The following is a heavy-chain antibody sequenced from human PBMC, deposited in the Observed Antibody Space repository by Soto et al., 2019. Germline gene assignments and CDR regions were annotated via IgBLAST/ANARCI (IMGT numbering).Heavy chain of an antibody. Sequence: QVQLVQSGAEVKKPGSSVKVSCKASGGSFMSQAISWVRQAPEQGPEGMGGIIPFSGTVTYTKRFQGRLTLAADAPTKTAYMELSRLRSDDTAVYYCARGSYDSYAGFFGMDVWGQGTTVTVS. CDR1: GGSFMSQA. D-gene: IGHD3-10*01. CDR2: IIPFSGTV. V-gene: IGHV1-69*01. CDR3: ARGSYDSYAGFFGMDV. J-gene: IGHJ6*02.